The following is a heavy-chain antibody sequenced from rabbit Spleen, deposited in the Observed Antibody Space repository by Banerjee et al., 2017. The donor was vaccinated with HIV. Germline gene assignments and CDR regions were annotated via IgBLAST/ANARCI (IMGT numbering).Heavy chain of an antibody. D-gene: IGHD2-1*01. CDR3: ARGSAAMTMVIIGYYLNL. J-gene: IGHJ4*01. CDR1: GFSFSSSYY. Sequence: QEQLEESGGGLVKPEGSLTLTCKASGFSFSSSYYMCWVRQAPGKGLECIACIYADSSGSTYYASWAKGRFTISKTSSTTVTLEMTSLTAADTATYFCARGSAAMTMVIIGYYLNLWGPGTLVTVS. V-gene: IGHV1S45*01. CDR2: IYADSSGST.